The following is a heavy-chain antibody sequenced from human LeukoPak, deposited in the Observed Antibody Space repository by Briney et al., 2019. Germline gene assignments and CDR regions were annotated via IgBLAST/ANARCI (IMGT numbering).Heavy chain of an antibody. CDR3: ARRVIVVGLDY. D-gene: IGHD3-22*01. CDR2: ITTTGDRV. Sequence: GGSLRLSCEASGFTFRNYEMNWVRQAPGKGLEWISYITTTGDRVQYADSVKGRFTISRDNAKNSLYLEMNSLRAEDTGVYYCARRVIVVGLDYWGQGTLVTVSS. J-gene: IGHJ4*02. V-gene: IGHV3-48*03. CDR1: GFTFRNYE.